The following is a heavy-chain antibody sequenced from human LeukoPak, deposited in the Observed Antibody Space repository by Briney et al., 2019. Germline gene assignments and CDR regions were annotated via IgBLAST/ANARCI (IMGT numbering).Heavy chain of an antibody. CDR1: GFSFSSYI. J-gene: IGHJ6*02. CDR2: ISSSSSTI. V-gene: IGHV3-48*01. D-gene: IGHD3-22*01. Sequence: GGSLRLSCAASGFSFSSYIMNWVRQAPGKGLEWVSHISSSSSTIYYADSVKGRFTISRDNSKNTLYLQMNSLRAEDTAVYYCARSTHSSGYLYGMDVRGQGTTVTVSS. CDR3: ARSTHSSGYLYGMDV.